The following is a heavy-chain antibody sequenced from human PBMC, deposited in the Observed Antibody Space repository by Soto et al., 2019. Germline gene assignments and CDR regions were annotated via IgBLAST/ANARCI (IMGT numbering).Heavy chain of an antibody. CDR3: GREGGETWDYEAS. CDR2: ISHTGNT. CDR1: GDSISGSQW. J-gene: IGHJ5*02. Sequence: SETLSLTCAVSGDSISGSQWWSWVRLPPGKGLEWIGEISHTGNTHYNPSLKSRVTVSVDTSRNQFFLTLRSVSAADSAVYHCGREGGETWDYEASWGQGTPVTVSS. D-gene: IGHD1-7*01. V-gene: IGHV4-4*02.